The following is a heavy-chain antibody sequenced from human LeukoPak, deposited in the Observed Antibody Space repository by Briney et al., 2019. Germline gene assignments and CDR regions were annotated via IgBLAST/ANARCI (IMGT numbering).Heavy chain of an antibody. V-gene: IGHV3-7*01. Sequence: GGSLRLSCAASGFTFSTYWMSWVRQAPGKGLEWVANIKPDGGDKYYVDSVKGRFTISRDNANNSLYLQMSSLRAEDTAVYYCARALYNVGWYPDYFDYWGQGTLVTVSS. D-gene: IGHD6-19*01. CDR1: GFTFSTYW. CDR3: ARALYNVGWYPDYFDY. CDR2: IKPDGGDK. J-gene: IGHJ4*02.